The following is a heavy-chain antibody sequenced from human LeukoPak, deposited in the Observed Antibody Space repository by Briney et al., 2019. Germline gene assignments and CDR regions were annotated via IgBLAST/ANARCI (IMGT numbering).Heavy chain of an antibody. CDR3: AREIWERSYHDSPGY. CDR1: GFTFSSYW. J-gene: IGHJ4*02. Sequence: GGSLRLSCAASGFTFSSYWMHWVRQAPGKGLVWVSRINSDGSSTSYADSVKGRFTISRDNAKNTLYLQMNSLRAEDTAVYYCAREIWERSYHDSPGYWGQGTLVTVSS. D-gene: IGHD3-22*01. V-gene: IGHV3-74*01. CDR2: INSDGSST.